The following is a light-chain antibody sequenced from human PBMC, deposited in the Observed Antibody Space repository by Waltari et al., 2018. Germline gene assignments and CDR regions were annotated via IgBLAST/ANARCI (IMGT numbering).Light chain of an antibody. CDR3: QHRHNWPPEFT. J-gene: IGKJ4*01. CDR2: EGK. V-gene: IGKV3-11*01. Sequence: EVVLPQSPATLSLSPGDTATLSCRASHRVYTDLAWYQQTPGPPPRLLIYEGKYRATGIPARFSGSGSGTDFTLTISSLEPADFALYFCQHRHNWPPEFTFGGGTKVEI. CDR1: HRVYTD.